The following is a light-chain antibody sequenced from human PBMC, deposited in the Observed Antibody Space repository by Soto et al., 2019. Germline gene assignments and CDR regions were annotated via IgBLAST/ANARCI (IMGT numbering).Light chain of an antibody. J-gene: IGKJ1*01. V-gene: IGKV3-15*01. CDR3: QQYNNWPPWT. CDR2: HAS. Sequence: EIVMTQSPATVSVSPGERATLSCRASQSVSDKLAWYQQKPGQAPRLLIYHASARATGIPARFSGSGSGTECTLTISGLQSEDFAVYYCQQYNNWPPWTFGQGTKVEIK. CDR1: QSVSDK.